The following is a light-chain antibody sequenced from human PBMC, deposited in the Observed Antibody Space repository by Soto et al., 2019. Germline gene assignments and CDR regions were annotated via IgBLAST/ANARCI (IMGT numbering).Light chain of an antibody. CDR1: QSVSSSF. V-gene: IGKV3-20*01. CDR3: RQYGSSPLT. CDR2: GAS. J-gene: IGKJ4*01. Sequence: EIVLTQSPGTLSLSPGERATLSCMASQSVSSSFLAWYQQKPGQAPSLLIYGASSRATGIPDRFSGSGSGTDFALTISRLEPEDVAVYYCRQYGSSPLTFGGGTKVEIK.